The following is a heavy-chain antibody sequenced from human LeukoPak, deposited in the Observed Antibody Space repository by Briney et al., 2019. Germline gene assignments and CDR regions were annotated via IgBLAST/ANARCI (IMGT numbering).Heavy chain of an antibody. CDR3: ARSHRSYFDY. CDR1: GGSISSSSYY. J-gene: IGHJ4*02. CDR2: IYYSGST. Sequence: SETLSLTCTVSGGSISSSSYYWGWIRQPPGKGLEWIGSIYYSGSTYYNPSLKSRVTISVDTSKNQFSLKLSSVTAADTAVYYCARSHRSYFDYWGQGTLVTVSS. V-gene: IGHV4-39*07.